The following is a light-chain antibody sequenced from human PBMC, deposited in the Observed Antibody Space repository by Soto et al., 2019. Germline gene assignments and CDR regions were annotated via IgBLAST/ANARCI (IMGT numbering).Light chain of an antibody. CDR2: DAS. CDR1: ESVTDY. J-gene: IGKJ5*01. Sequence: EIVMTQSPSTLSVSPGERATLSCRASESVTDYLAWYQQKPGQAPRLVIYDASNRATGIPARFSGSGSGTDFTLTISSLETEDFAVYYCQQRSNWPPITFGQGTRLEIK. V-gene: IGKV3-11*01. CDR3: QQRSNWPPIT.